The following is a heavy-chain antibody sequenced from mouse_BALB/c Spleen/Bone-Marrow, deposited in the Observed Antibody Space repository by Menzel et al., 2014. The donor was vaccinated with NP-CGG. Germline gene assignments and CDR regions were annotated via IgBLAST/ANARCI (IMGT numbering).Heavy chain of an antibody. CDR3: VRCDDYDAWFAY. J-gene: IGHJ3*01. V-gene: IGHV10S3*01. Sequence: EVKLVESGGGLVQPKGSLKLSCAASGFTFNTNAMNWVRQAPGKGLEWVARIRSKNNNYATYYADSVKDMFTISRDDSQSMLYLQLNNLESEDTAMYYCVRCDDYDAWFAYWGQGTLVTVS. CDR1: GFTFNTNA. CDR2: IRSKNNNYAT. D-gene: IGHD2-4*01.